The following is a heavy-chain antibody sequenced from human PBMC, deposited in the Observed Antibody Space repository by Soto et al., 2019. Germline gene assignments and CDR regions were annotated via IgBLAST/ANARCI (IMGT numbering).Heavy chain of an antibody. D-gene: IGHD1-1*01. J-gene: IGHJ4*02. CDR3: ASKPNKWNIWMVY. V-gene: IGHV4-34*01. Sequence: PSETLSLTCAVYGGSFSGYYWNWLRQAPGEGLEWIGTIDQSGSTNYNPSLKSRVTMSVDKSNNHFSLNLRSVTAADTAVYYCASKPNKWNIWMVYWGPGILVTVPQ. CDR2: IDQSGST. CDR1: GGSFSGYY.